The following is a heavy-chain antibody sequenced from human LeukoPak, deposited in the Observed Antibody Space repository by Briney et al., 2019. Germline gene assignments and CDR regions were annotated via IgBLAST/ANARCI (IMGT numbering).Heavy chain of an antibody. CDR1: GFTVSSNY. D-gene: IGHD3-22*01. V-gene: IGHV3-53*01. J-gene: IGHJ4*02. Sequence: GGSLRLSCAASGFTVSSNYMSWVRQAPGKGLEWVSVIYSGGSTYYADSVKGRFIISRDNSKNTLYLQMNSLRAEDTAVYYCASSRLLLRVFDYWGQGTLVTVSS. CDR2: IYSGGST. CDR3: ASSRLLLRVFDY.